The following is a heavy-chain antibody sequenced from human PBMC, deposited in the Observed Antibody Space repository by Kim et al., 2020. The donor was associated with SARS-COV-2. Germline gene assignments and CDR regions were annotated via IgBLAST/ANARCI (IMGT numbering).Heavy chain of an antibody. J-gene: IGHJ4*02. Sequence: SVKVSCKASGGTFSSYAISWVRQAPGQGLEWMGRIIPILGIANYAQKFQGRVTITADKSTSTAYMELSSLRSEDTAVYYCARAHRMYSSSSHRWSSSWEGDYWGQGTLVTVSS. CDR2: IIPILGIA. CDR1: GGTFSSYA. D-gene: IGHD6-6*01. V-gene: IGHV1-69*04. CDR3: ARAHRMYSSSSHRWSSSWEGDY.